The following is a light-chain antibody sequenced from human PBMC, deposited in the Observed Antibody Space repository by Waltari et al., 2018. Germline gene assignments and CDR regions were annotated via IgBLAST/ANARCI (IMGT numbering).Light chain of an antibody. CDR3: QQYSSHYT. J-gene: IGKJ2*01. CDR1: QSILTW. CDR2: KAS. V-gene: IGKV1-5*03. Sequence: DIQMTQSPSTLSASVGDRVTITCRASQSILTWLAWYQQNPGKAPKLLIYKASHLQSGVPSRFSGSGSGTEFTLTISSLQPDDFATYYCQQYSSHYTFGQGTKLEIK.